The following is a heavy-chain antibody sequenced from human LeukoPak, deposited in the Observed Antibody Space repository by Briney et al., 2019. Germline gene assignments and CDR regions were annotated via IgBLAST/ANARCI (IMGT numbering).Heavy chain of an antibody. Sequence: GGSLRLSCAASGFSVSSNYMTWARQAPGKGLEWVSAIYTGGTTYYADSVKGRFTISRDNSKHTLYLQMNRLRAEDTAVYYCARDKLGSGYCCDFDHWGQGTPVTVSS. CDR1: GFSVSSNY. D-gene: IGHD3-22*01. CDR2: IYTGGTT. CDR3: ARDKLGSGYCCDFDH. V-gene: IGHV3-66*01. J-gene: IGHJ4*01.